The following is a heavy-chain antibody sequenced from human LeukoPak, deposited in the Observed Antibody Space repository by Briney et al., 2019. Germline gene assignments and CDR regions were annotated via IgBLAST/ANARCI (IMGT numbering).Heavy chain of an antibody. D-gene: IGHD4-11*01. CDR3: ARDGMTTLANDAFDI. J-gene: IGHJ3*02. Sequence: ASVKVSCKASGYTFTTYGITWVRQAPGQGLEWMGWISGYNGNTNYAQKLQGRVTMTTDTSTSTAYMELRSLRSDDTAVYYCARDGMTTLANDAFDIWGQGTMVTVSS. V-gene: IGHV1-18*01. CDR1: GYTFTTYG. CDR2: ISGYNGNT.